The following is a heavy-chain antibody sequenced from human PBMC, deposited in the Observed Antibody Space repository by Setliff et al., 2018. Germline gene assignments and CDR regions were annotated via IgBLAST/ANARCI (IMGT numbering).Heavy chain of an antibody. V-gene: IGHV1-18*01. CDR1: GYAFGSSG. J-gene: IGHJ4*02. Sequence: GASVKVSCKASGYAFGSSGISWMRQAPGQGLEWMGWISAYNGYIVYAQKFQGRVTMTTDTSTTTAYMEVRSLRSDDTAVYYCARDRKEIVVKPPAASLDYWGQGTQVTVSS. CDR3: ARDRKEIVVKPPAASLDY. CDR2: ISAYNGYI. D-gene: IGHD2-2*01.